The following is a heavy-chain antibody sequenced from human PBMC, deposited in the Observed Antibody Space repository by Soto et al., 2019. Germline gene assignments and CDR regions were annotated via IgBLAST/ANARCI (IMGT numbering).Heavy chain of an antibody. J-gene: IGHJ4*02. Sequence: QITLKESGPTLVKPTQTLTLTCTFSGFSLSTSGVGVGWIRQPPGKALEWLALIYWDDDKRYSPSLKSRLTXXKXXSKNQVVLTMTNMDPVDTATYYCAHRPSYCSGGSGYSGFDYWGQGTLVTVSS. CDR1: GFSLSTSGVG. D-gene: IGHD2-15*01. CDR2: IYWDDDK. CDR3: AHRPSYCSGGSGYSGFDY. V-gene: IGHV2-5*02.